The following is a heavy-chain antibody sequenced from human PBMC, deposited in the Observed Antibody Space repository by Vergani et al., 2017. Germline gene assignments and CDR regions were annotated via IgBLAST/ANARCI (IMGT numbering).Heavy chain of an antibody. Sequence: QLQLQESGPGLVKPSETLSLTCTVSGVSIGSNSYYWGWIRQPPGKGLEWIGTIYYTGTTYYNEAHKSRLTISVDTSKNQFSLKLSSVTAADTAVYYCARHRGVGANDYWGQGTLVTVSS. CDR2: IYYTGTT. D-gene: IGHD1-26*01. J-gene: IGHJ4*02. V-gene: IGHV4-39*01. CDR1: GVSIGSNSYY. CDR3: ARHRGVGANDY.